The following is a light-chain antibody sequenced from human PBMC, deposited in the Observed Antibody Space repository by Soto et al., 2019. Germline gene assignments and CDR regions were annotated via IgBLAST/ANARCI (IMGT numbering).Light chain of an antibody. Sequence: DIQMTQSPSSLSASVGDRVTITCRASQSISSYLNWYQQKPGKAPKVLIYAASSLQSGVPSRFSGSGSGTDFTLTISSLQPEDFATYYCHQSYSLPHTFGQGTKLEIK. J-gene: IGKJ2*01. CDR1: QSISSY. CDR2: AAS. V-gene: IGKV1-39*01. CDR3: HQSYSLPHT.